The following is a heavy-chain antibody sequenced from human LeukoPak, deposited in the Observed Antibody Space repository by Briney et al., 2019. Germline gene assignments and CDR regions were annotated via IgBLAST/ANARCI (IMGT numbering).Heavy chain of an antibody. Sequence: SGPALVKPTQTLTLTCTFSGFLLSTSGMGVGWIRQPPGKALEWLSRIDWDDDKFYSTALKTRLTISKDTSTTQVVLTMTNMDPVDTATYYCARYSGYPLGFDYWGQGTLVTVSS. D-gene: IGHD3-22*01. J-gene: IGHJ4*02. CDR1: GFLLSTSGMG. V-gene: IGHV2-70*04. CDR3: ARYSGYPLGFDY. CDR2: IDWDDDK.